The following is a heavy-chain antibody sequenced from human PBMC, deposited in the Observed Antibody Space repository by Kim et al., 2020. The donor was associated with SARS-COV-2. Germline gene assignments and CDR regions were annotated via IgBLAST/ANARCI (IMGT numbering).Heavy chain of an antibody. J-gene: IGHJ4*02. CDR1: GFTFDDYA. CDR3: AKDIGYGDYYFDY. D-gene: IGHD4-17*01. V-gene: IGHV3-9*01. CDR2: ISWNSGSI. Sequence: GGSLRLSCAASGFTFDDYAMHWVRQAPGKGLEWVSGISWNSGSIGYADSVKGRFTISRDNAKNSLYLQMNSLRAEDTALYYCAKDIGYGDYYFDYWGQGTLVTVSS.